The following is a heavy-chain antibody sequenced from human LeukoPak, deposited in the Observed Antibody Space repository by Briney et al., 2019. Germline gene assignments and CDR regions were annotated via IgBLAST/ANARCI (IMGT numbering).Heavy chain of an antibody. CDR3: ARGGRRIVANWFDP. Sequence: GGSLRLSCAASGFTISSYAMHWVRQAPGKGLEWVAVVSYDGSNKYYADSVKGRFTISRDNSKNTLYLQMNSLRAEDTAVYYCARGGRRIVANWFDPWGQGTLVTVSS. J-gene: IGHJ5*02. V-gene: IGHV3-30-3*01. CDR2: VSYDGSNK. D-gene: IGHD3-22*01. CDR1: GFTISSYA.